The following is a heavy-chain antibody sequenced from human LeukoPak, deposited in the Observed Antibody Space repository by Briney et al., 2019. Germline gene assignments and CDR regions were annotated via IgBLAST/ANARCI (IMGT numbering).Heavy chain of an antibody. Sequence: SVKVSCKASGFTFTSSAMQWVRQARGQRLEWIGWIAVGSGNTNYAQKFQERVTITRDMSTSTAYMELSSLRSEDTAVYYCAAGLAVAGTTVFDYWGQGTLVTVSS. V-gene: IGHV1-58*02. CDR2: IAVGSGNT. CDR1: GFTFTSSA. D-gene: IGHD6-19*01. CDR3: AAGLAVAGTTVFDY. J-gene: IGHJ4*02.